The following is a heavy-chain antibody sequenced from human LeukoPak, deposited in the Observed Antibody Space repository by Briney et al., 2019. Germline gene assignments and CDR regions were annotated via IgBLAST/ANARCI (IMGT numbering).Heavy chain of an antibody. V-gene: IGHV1-69*04. Sequence: SVKVSCKASGGTFSSYAISWVRQAPGQGLEWMGRIIPILGIANYAQKFQGRVTITADKSTSTAYMELSSLRSEDTAVYYCARGSTGSAGSLFYWGQGTLVTVSS. CDR2: IIPILGIA. J-gene: IGHJ4*02. CDR1: GGTFSSYA. CDR3: ARGSTGSAGSLFY. D-gene: IGHD1-26*01.